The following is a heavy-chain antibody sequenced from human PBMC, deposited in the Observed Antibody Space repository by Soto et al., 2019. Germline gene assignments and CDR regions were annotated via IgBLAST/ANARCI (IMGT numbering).Heavy chain of an antibody. J-gene: IGHJ3*02. V-gene: IGHV3-23*01. CDR1: GFTFSSYA. CDR2: ISGSGGST. D-gene: IGHD5-12*01. Sequence: PGGSLRLSCAASGFTFSSYAMSWVRQAPGKGLEWVSAISGSGGSTYYADSVKGRFTISRHNSKNTLYLQMNSLRAEDTAVYYCAANSGYVGAFDIWGQGTMVTVSS. CDR3: AANSGYVGAFDI.